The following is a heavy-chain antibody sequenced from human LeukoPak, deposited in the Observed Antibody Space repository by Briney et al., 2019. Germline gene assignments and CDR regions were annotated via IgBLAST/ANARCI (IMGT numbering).Heavy chain of an antibody. J-gene: IGHJ4*02. CDR1: GYTFTSYG. V-gene: IGHV1-18*01. CDR3: ARGLAVAVPYYFDY. D-gene: IGHD6-19*01. Sequence: ASVKVSCKASGYTFTSYGISWVQQAPRQGLEWMGWISAYNGNTNYAQKLQGRVTMTTDTSTSTAYMELRSLRSDDTAVYYCARGLAVAVPYYFDYWGQGTLVTVSS. CDR2: ISAYNGNT.